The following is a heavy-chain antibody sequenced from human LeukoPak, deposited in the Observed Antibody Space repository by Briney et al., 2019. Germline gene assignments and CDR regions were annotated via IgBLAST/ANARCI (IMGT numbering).Heavy chain of an antibody. D-gene: IGHD5-18*01. CDR3: ARETKYGGYSYGFLDY. Sequence: GGSLRLSCAASGFTVSNNYMNWVRQAPGKGLEWVSVIYSGGSTCYADSVKGRFTISRHNSNNTLYLQMNSLRDEDTAVYYCARETKYGGYSYGFLDYWGQGTPVTVSS. J-gene: IGHJ4*02. CDR2: IYSGGST. CDR1: GFTVSNNY. V-gene: IGHV3-53*04.